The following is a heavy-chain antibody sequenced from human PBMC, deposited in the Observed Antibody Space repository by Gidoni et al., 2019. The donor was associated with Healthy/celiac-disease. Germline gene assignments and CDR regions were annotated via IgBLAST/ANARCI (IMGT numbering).Heavy chain of an antibody. CDR3: ARDPVMAAAPGDYYYGMDV. CDR1: GFPFSTHA. V-gene: IGHV3-33*01. J-gene: IGHJ6*02. D-gene: IGHD2-15*01. Sequence: QVQLVESGGGVVQPGRSLRRSCSASGFPFSTHAIPWVRQAPGKGLEWVAVIWYDGSNKYYADSVKGRFTISRDNSKNTLYLQMNSLRAEDTAVYYCARDPVMAAAPGDYYYGMDVWGQGTTVTVSS. CDR2: IWYDGSNK.